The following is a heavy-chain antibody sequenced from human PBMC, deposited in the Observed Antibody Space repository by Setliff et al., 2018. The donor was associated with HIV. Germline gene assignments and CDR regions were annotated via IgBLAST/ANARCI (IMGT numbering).Heavy chain of an antibody. V-gene: IGHV4-38-2*01. Sequence: SETLSLTCAVSGYSISIGYYWGWIRQPPGKGLEWIGNIYHTGTTYYNPSLKSRVTISVDTSKNQFSLKLSPVIAADPAVYYCARHAAGPDGPFDYWGQGTLVTVSS. D-gene: IGHD2-2*01. CDR2: IYHTGTT. CDR3: ARHAAGPDGPFDY. CDR1: GYSISIGYY. J-gene: IGHJ4*02.